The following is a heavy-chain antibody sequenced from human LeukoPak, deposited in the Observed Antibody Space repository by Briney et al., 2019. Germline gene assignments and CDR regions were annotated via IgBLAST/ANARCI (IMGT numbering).Heavy chain of an antibody. CDR2: INPNSGGT. CDR1: GYTFTGYY. V-gene: IGHV1-2*02. CDR3: ARGIAVAGQGDSYFDY. Sequence: ASVKVSCKASGYTFTGYYMHWVRQAPGQGLERMGWINPNSGGTNYAQKFQGRVTMTRDTSISTAYMELSRLRSDDTAVYYCARGIAVAGQGDSYFDYWGQGTLVTVSS. J-gene: IGHJ4*02. D-gene: IGHD6-19*01.